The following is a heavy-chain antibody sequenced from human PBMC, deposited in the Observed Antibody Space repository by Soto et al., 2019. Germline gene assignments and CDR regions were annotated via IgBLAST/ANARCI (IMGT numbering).Heavy chain of an antibody. J-gene: IGHJ5*02. V-gene: IGHV4-61*01. CDR3: ARVCSGGSCYYGYNWFDP. D-gene: IGHD2-15*01. CDR1: GGSVSSGSYY. Sequence: PSETLSLTCTVSGGSVSSGSYYWSWIRQPPGKGLEWIGYIYYSGSTNYNPSLKGRVTISVDTSKNQFSLKLSSVTAADTAVYYCARVCSGGSCYYGYNWFDPWGQGTLV. CDR2: IYYSGST.